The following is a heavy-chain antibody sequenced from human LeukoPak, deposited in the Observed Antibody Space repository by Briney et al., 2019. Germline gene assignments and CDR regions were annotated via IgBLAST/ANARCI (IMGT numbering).Heavy chain of an antibody. V-gene: IGHV3-21*01. Sequence: GGSLRLSCAASGFTFSSYSMNWVRQAPGKGLEWVSSISSSSYIYYADSVKGRFTISRDNAKNSLYLQMNSLRAEDTAVYYCARARSSYRFDPWGQGTLVTVSS. D-gene: IGHD2-15*01. CDR1: GFTFSSYS. CDR2: ISSSSYI. J-gene: IGHJ5*02. CDR3: ARARSSYRFDP.